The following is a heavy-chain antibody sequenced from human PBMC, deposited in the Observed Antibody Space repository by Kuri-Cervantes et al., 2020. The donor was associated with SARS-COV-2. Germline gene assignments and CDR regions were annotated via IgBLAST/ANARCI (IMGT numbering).Heavy chain of an antibody. D-gene: IGHD2-2*01. Sequence: SETLSLTCTVSGGSISSSSYYWGWIRQPPGKGLEWIGSIYYSGSTYYNPSLKSRVTISVDTSKNQFSLKLSSVTAADTAVYYCARDSIPTLGYCSSTSCYVPYNWFDPWGQGTLVTVSS. CDR2: IYYSGST. J-gene: IGHJ5*02. CDR3: ARDSIPTLGYCSSTSCYVPYNWFDP. CDR1: GGSISSSSYY. V-gene: IGHV4-39*07.